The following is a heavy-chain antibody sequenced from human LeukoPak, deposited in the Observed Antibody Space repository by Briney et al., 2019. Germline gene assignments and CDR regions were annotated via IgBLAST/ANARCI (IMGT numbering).Heavy chain of an antibody. CDR2: ISAYNGNT. CDR1: GYTFTSYG. V-gene: IGHV1-18*01. D-gene: IGHD6-19*01. Sequence: GASVKVSCKASGYTFTSYGISRVRQAPGQGLEWMGWISAYNGNTNYAQKLQGRVTMTTDTSTSTAYMELRSLRSDDTAVYYCARDRGDSGSGWYPSPSGYWGQGTLVTVSS. J-gene: IGHJ4*02. CDR3: ARDRGDSGSGWYPSPSGY.